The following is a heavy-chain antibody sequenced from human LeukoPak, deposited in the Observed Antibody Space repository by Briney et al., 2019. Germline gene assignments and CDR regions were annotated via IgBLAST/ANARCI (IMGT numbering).Heavy chain of an antibody. CDR3: AKGMIYCSGGSCYLGTSDI. CDR1: GFTFSSYV. J-gene: IGHJ3*02. Sequence: LPGGSLRLSCAASGFTFSSYVMSWVRQGPVKGLEWVSGISGGGGSTYYADSVKSRFTISRDNSKNTMYLQMSSLRAEDTAEYFCAKGMIYCSGGSCYLGTSDIWGQGTMVTVSS. CDR2: ISGGGGST. D-gene: IGHD2-15*01. V-gene: IGHV3-23*01.